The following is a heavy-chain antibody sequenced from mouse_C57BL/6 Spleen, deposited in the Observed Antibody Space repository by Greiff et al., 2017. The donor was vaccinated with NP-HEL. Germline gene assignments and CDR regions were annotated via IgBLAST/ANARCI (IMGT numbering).Heavy chain of an antibody. V-gene: IGHV14-1*01. Sequence: VHVKQSGAELVRPGASVKLSCTASGFNIKDYYMHWVKQRPEQGLEWIGRIDPEDGDTEYAPKFQGKATMTADTSSNTAYLQLRSLTSEDTAVYYCTTKRTAQATGFAYWGQGTLVTVSA. CDR2: IDPEDGDT. CDR1: GFNIKDYY. J-gene: IGHJ3*01. D-gene: IGHD3-2*02. CDR3: TTKRTAQATGFAY.